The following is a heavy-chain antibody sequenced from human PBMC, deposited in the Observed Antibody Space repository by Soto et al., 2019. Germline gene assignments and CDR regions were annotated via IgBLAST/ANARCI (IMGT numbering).Heavy chain of an antibody. V-gene: IGHV4-4*02. CDR3: ARGGYTSGWFRF. CDR2: IYHSGST. Sequence: SETLSLTCAVSGGSISSSNWWSWVRQPPGKGLEWIGEIYHSGSTNYNPSLKSRVTISVDTSKNQFSLSLSSVTAADTAIYYCARGGYTSGWFRFWGQGILVTVSS. CDR1: GGSISSSNW. J-gene: IGHJ4*02. D-gene: IGHD6-19*01.